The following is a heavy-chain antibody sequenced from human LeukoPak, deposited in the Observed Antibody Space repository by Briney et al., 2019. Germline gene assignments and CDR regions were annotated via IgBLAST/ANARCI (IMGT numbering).Heavy chain of an antibody. CDR1: GFNVSKSY. CDR3: ARDLAPLLWFGEPRQV. V-gene: IGHV3-53*01. Sequence: GGSLRLSCAASGFNVSKSYLSWVRQAPGKGLEWVAVIYSAGTTYYADSVKGRFTISREKSTNTLYLQMNSLSAEDTAVYYCARDLAPLLWFGEPRQVWGKGTTVTVSS. J-gene: IGHJ6*04. CDR2: IYSAGTT. D-gene: IGHD3-10*01.